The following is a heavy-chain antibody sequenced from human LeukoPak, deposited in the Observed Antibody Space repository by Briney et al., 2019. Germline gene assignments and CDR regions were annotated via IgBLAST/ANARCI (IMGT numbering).Heavy chain of an antibody. D-gene: IGHD3-22*01. V-gene: IGHV4-61*01. CDR2: IYYSGST. CDR3: ARRLYYYDSTFDY. Sequence: PSETLSLTCTVSGGSVSSSSYYWSWIRQPPGKGLEWIGYIYYSGSTNYNPSLRSRVTISVDTSKNQFSLKLSSVTAADTAVYYCARRLYYYDSTFDYWGQGTLVTVSS. J-gene: IGHJ4*02. CDR1: GGSVSSSSYY.